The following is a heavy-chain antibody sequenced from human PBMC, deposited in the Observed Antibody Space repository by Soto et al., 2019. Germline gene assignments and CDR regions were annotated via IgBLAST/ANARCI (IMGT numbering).Heavy chain of an antibody. CDR1: VYTFTSYA. D-gene: IGHD6-13*01. Sequence: ASVNVSCKASVYTFTSYAIHCVRQAPGQRLEWMGWINAGNGNTKYSQKFQGRVTITADKSTSTAYMELSSLRSEDTAVYYCASSFYSSRWLSDWYLDLRGRGTLVTVSS. J-gene: IGHJ2*01. V-gene: IGHV1-3*01. CDR2: INAGNGNT. CDR3: ASSFYSSRWLSDWYLDL.